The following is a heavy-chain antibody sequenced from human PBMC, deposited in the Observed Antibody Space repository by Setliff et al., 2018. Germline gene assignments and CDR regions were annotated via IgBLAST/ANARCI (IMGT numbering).Heavy chain of an antibody. Sequence: ASVKVSCKTSGYSLTGYYMHWVRQAPGQGLEWMGIIHTGGGSASYAQKFQGRVTMTSDTSTSTVYMEVNIVTSDDTAIYYCARGGLAAAGRKGVFEYWGQGTVVTVSS. J-gene: IGHJ4*02. CDR1: GYSLTGYY. D-gene: IGHD6-13*01. CDR2: IHTGGGSA. V-gene: IGHV1-46*01. CDR3: ARGGLAAAGRKGVFEY.